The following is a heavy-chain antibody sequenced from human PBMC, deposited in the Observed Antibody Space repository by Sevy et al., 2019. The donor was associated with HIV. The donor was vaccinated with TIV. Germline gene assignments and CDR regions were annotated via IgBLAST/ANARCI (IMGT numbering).Heavy chain of an antibody. J-gene: IGHJ4*02. CDR3: ARGGYYDTSGYYSHFFDY. V-gene: IGHV4-38-2*01. Sequence: SETLSLTCAVSGYSITSGYNWGWIRQPPGKGVEWIGSLDHSGSTSFSASLRSRASISDDTSKNQFSLKLTSVTASDTAVYFCARGGYYDTSGYYSHFFDYWGQRTLVTVSS. CDR2: LDHSGST. CDR1: GYSITSGYN. D-gene: IGHD3-22*01.